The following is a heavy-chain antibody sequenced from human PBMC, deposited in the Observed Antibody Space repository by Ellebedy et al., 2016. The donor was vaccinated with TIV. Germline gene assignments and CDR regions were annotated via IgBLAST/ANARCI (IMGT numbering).Heavy chain of an antibody. D-gene: IGHD6-6*01. CDR3: ASWTHIAANFGTFDY. CDR2: IIPIFGTA. V-gene: IGHV1-69*13. Sequence: SVKVSCXASGGTFSSYAISWVRQAPGQGLEWMGGIIPIFGTANYAQKFQGRVTITADESTSTAYMELSSLRSEDTAVYYCASWTHIAANFGTFDYWGQGTLVTVSS. CDR1: GGTFSSYA. J-gene: IGHJ4*02.